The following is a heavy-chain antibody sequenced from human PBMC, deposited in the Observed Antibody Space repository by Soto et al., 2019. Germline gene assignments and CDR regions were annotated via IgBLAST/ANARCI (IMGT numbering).Heavy chain of an antibody. CDR1: GFSLSTSGAG. CDR3: VRLLWFGELT. J-gene: IGHJ4*02. CDR2: LYWDGDK. Sequence: QITLKESGPTLVKPTQTLTLTCTISGFSLSTSGAGVGWIRQPPGKALDWLALLYWDGDKRYSPSLKSRLTITKDTDKIHVVLTLTNMDPVDTARYYCVRLLWFGELTWGQGTLVTVSS. D-gene: IGHD3-10*01. V-gene: IGHV2-5*02.